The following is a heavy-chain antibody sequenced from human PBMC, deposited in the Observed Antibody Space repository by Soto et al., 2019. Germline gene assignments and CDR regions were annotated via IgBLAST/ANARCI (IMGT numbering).Heavy chain of an antibody. CDR1: GFTFSSYI. CDR3: ARYYYGSGSPQDW. J-gene: IGHJ4*02. D-gene: IGHD3-10*01. Sequence: GGSLRLSCAASGFTFSSYIMNWVRQAPGKGLEWVSSISSSGSYTNYADSVKGRFTISRDNAKNSLYLQMNSLRAEDTAVYYCARYYYGSGSPQDWWGQGTLVTVSS. CDR2: ISSSGSYT. V-gene: IGHV3-21*04.